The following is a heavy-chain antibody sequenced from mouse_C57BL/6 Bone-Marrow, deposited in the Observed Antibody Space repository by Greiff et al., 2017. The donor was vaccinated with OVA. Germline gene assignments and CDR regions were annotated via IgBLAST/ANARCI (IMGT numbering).Heavy chain of an antibody. CDR3: ARNRGYFDD. J-gene: IGHJ2*01. Sequence: EVKLQESGGGLVQPGGSLSLSCAASGFTFTDYYMSWVRQPPGKALEWLGFIRNKANGYTTEYSASVKGRFTISRDNSQSILYLQMNALRAEDSATYYCARNRGYFDDWGQGTTLTVSS. CDR2: IRNKANGYTT. CDR1: GFTFTDYY. V-gene: IGHV7-3*01.